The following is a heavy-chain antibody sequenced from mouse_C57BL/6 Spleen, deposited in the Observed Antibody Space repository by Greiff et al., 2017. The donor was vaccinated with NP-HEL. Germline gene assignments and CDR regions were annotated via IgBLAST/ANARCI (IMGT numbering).Heavy chain of an antibody. CDR2: IYPGSGST. J-gene: IGHJ4*01. CDR1: GYTFTSYW. V-gene: IGHV1-55*01. D-gene: IGHD3-3*01. Sequence: QVQLQQSGAELVKPGASVKMSCKASGYTFTSYWITWVKQRPGQGLEWIGDIYPGSGSTNYNEKFKSKATLTVDTSSSTAYMQLSSLTSEDSAVYYCAEGGPRDAMDYWGQGTSVTVSS. CDR3: AEGGPRDAMDY.